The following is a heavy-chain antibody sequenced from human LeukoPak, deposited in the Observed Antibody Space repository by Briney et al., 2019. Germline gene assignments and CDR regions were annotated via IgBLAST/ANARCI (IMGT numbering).Heavy chain of an antibody. Sequence: ASVKVSCKASGYTFTSYDINWVRPATGQGLEWMGWMNPNSGNTGYAQKFQGRVTMTRNTSISTAYMELSSLRSEDTAVYYCARGVAGTSKFPPYGMDVWGQGTTVTVSS. CDR1: GYTFTSYD. V-gene: IGHV1-8*01. CDR2: MNPNSGNT. D-gene: IGHD6-19*01. CDR3: ARGVAGTSKFPPYGMDV. J-gene: IGHJ6*02.